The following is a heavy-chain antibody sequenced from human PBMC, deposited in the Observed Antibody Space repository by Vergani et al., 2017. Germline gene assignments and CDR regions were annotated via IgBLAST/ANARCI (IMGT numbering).Heavy chain of an antibody. J-gene: IGHJ4*02. CDR2: ISYDGSNK. CDR3: AKDSGGVGAYYDFWSGIVDY. V-gene: IGHV3-30*04. D-gene: IGHD3-3*01. CDR1: GFTFNSYA. Sequence: VQLVESGGGLVQPGGSLRLSCAGSGFTFNSYAIHWVRPAPGKGLEWVAVISYDGSNKYYADSVKGRFTISRDNSKNTLYLQMNSLRAEDTAVYYCAKDSGGVGAYYDFWSGIVDYWGRGTLVTVSS.